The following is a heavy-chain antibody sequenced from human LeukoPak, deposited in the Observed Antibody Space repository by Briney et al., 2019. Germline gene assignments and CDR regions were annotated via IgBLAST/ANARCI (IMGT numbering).Heavy chain of an antibody. CDR3: ARDVRLTMVRGGNY. CDR2: INPNSGGT. V-gene: IGHV1-2*06. Sequence: ASVKVSCKASGYAFTGYYMHWVRQAPGQGLEWMGRINPNSGGTNYAQKFQGRVTMTRDTSISTAYMELSRLRSDDTAVYYCARDVRLTMVRGGNYWGQGTLVTVFS. D-gene: IGHD3-10*01. CDR1: GYAFTGYY. J-gene: IGHJ4*02.